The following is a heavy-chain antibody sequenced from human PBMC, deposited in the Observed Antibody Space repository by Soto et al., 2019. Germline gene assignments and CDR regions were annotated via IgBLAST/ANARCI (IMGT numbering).Heavy chain of an antibody. J-gene: IGHJ4*02. D-gene: IGHD2-2*01. CDR1: GFTFSSCG. V-gene: IGHV3-30*18. CDR3: AKDVALSTRGVLDY. CDR2: ISFDGDDE. Sequence: GGSLRLSCAASGFTFSSCGMHWVRQAPGKGLEQVAVISFDGDDEYYADSVTGRFAISRDNSKNTLYLQMNSLRVEDTAVYYCAKDVALSTRGVLDYWGRGTLVTVSS.